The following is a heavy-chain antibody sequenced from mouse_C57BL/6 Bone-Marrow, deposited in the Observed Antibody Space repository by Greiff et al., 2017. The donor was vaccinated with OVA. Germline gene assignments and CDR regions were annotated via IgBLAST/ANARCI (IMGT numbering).Heavy chain of an antibody. CDR3: AGVDFCDWYFDV. CDR2: INPSNGGT. D-gene: IGHD1-3*01. J-gene: IGHJ1*03. Sequence: QVQLQQPGTDLVKPGASVKLSCKASGYTFTSYWMHWVKQRPGQGLEWIGNINPSNGGTNYNEKFKSKATLTADKSSSTAYMQLSSLTSEDSAVDYCAGVDFCDWYFDVWGTGTTVTVSS. V-gene: IGHV1-53*01. CDR1: GYTFTSYW.